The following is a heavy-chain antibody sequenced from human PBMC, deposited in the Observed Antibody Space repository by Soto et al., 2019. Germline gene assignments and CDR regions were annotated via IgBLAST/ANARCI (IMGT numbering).Heavy chain of an antibody. D-gene: IGHD1-26*01. Sequence: DVQLVESGGGMVQPGGSLRLSCDASGFTFNNYWMSWVRQAPGKGLEWVANIRQDGGETNYLDSVKGRFTISRDNARDVLYLEMNSLRAEDTAVFYCARERGSYFDAFDLWGRGTMVVVAS. CDR1: GFTFNNYW. CDR3: ARERGSYFDAFDL. J-gene: IGHJ3*01. V-gene: IGHV3-7*03. CDR2: IRQDGGET.